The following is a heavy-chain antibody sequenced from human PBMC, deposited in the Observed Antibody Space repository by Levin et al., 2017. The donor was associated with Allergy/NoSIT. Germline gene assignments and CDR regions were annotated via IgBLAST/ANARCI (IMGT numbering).Heavy chain of an antibody. J-gene: IGHJ4*02. Sequence: SGGSLRLSCAASGFTFSSYAMHWVRQAPGKGLEWVAVISYDGSNKYYADSVKGRFTISRDNSKNTLYLQMNSLRAEDTAVYYCARERGDYDILTGPLSRWGQGTLVTVSS. D-gene: IGHD3-9*01. CDR1: GFTFSSYA. CDR2: ISYDGSNK. CDR3: ARERGDYDILTGPLSR. V-gene: IGHV3-30-3*01.